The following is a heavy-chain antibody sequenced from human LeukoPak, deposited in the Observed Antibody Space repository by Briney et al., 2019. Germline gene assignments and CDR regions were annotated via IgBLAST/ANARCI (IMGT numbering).Heavy chain of an antibody. CDR1: GFTFSSYS. J-gene: IGHJ4*02. V-gene: IGHV3-21*01. CDR3: ARLHGPLRYFDY. Sequence: GGSLRLSCAASGFTFSSYSMNWVRQAPGKGLEWVSSISSSSSYIYYADSVKGRFTISRDNAKNSLYLQMNSLRAEDTAVYYCARLHGPLRYFDYWGQGTLVTVSS. CDR2: ISSSSSYI.